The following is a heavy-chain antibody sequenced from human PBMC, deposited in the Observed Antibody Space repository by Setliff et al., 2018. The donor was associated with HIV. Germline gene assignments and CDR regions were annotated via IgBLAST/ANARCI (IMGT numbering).Heavy chain of an antibody. J-gene: IGHJ6*02. CDR3: AHIVRSGWYPGDMDV. V-gene: IGHV2-5*02. CDR1: GFSLSTSGVG. CDR2: IYWDDDK. Sequence: GSGPTLVNPTQTLTLTCTFSGFSLSTSGVGVGWIRQPPGKALEWLAVIYWDDDKRYSPSPKSRVTITKDTSKNQVVLTMTNMDPMDTATYYCAHIVRSGWYPGDMDVWGQGTPVTVSS. D-gene: IGHD6-19*01.